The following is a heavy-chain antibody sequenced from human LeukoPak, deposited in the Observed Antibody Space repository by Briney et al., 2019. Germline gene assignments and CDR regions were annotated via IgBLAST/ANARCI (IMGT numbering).Heavy chain of an antibody. J-gene: IGHJ3*02. Sequence: GGSLRLSCAASGFTFSSYSMNWVRQAPGKGLEWVSYISSSSSTIYYADSVKGRFTISRDNAKNSLYLQMNSLRAEDTAVYYCAREQLTTNDAFDIWGQGTMVTVSS. CDR2: ISSSSSTI. CDR3: AREQLTTNDAFDI. D-gene: IGHD6-13*01. V-gene: IGHV3-48*01. CDR1: GFTFSSYS.